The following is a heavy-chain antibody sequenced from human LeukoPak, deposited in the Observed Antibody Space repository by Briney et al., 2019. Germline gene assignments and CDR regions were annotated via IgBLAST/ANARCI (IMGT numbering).Heavy chain of an antibody. Sequence: SETLSLTCTVSGGSISSGSYYWSWIRQPAGKGLEWIGRIYTSGSTNYNPSLKSRVTMSVDTSKNQFSLKLSSVTAADTGVYYCARGYSSSWYVPHNWFDPWGQGTLVTVSS. V-gene: IGHV4-61*02. J-gene: IGHJ5*02. CDR1: GGSISSGSYY. D-gene: IGHD6-13*01. CDR2: IYTSGST. CDR3: ARGYSSSWYVPHNWFDP.